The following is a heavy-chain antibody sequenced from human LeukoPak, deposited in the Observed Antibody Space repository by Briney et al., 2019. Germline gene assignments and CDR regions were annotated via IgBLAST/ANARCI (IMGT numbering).Heavy chain of an antibody. CDR3: AKYSSGWYVPPSFDY. J-gene: IGHJ4*02. Sequence: GGSLRVSCAASGFTFSSYAMSWVRQAPGKGLEWVSAISGSGSSTYYADSVKGRFTISRDNSKNTLYLQMNSLRAEDTAVYYCAKYSSGWYVPPSFDYWGQGTLVTVSS. D-gene: IGHD6-19*01. V-gene: IGHV3-23*01. CDR2: ISGSGSST. CDR1: GFTFSSYA.